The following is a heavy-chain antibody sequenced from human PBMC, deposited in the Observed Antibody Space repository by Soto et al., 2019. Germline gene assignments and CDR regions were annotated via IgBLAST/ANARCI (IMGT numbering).Heavy chain of an antibody. J-gene: IGHJ4*02. CDR1: GFTFSNAW. D-gene: IGHD3-9*01. CDR2: IKSKTDGGTT. V-gene: IGHV3-15*01. Sequence: GGSLRLSCAASGFTFSNAWMSWVRQAPGKGLEWVGRIKSKTDGGTTDYAAPVKGRFTISRDDSKNTLYLQMNSLKTEDTAVYYCTTNYNYDILTGYSIARDYWGQGTLVT. CDR3: TTNYNYDILTGYSIARDY.